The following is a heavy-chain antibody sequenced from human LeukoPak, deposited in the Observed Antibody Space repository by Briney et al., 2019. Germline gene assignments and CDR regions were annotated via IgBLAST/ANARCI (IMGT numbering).Heavy chain of an antibody. CDR1: GFTFSSYA. V-gene: IGHV3-30-3*01. J-gene: IGHJ4*02. CDR2: ISYDGSNE. CDR3: AKDNTYDILTGRPSIAFDY. D-gene: IGHD3-9*01. Sequence: PGGSLRLSCAASGFTFSSYAMHWVRQAPGKGLEWVAVISYDGSNEYYADSVKGRFTISRDNSKNTLYLQMNSLRAEDTAVYYCAKDNTYDILTGRPSIAFDYWGQGTLVTVSS.